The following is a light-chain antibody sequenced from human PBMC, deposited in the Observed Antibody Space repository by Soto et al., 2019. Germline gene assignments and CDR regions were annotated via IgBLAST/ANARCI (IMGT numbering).Light chain of an antibody. V-gene: IGLV1-47*01. J-gene: IGLJ2*01. Sequence: QPVLTQPPSASGTPGQRVTISCSGSSSNIGSNYVYWYQQLPGTAPKLLIYRNNQRPSGVPDRFSGSLSGTSASLAISGLRSEDEADYYCAAWDDSLSGRVFGGGTKLTVL. CDR3: AAWDDSLSGRV. CDR1: SSNIGSNY. CDR2: RNN.